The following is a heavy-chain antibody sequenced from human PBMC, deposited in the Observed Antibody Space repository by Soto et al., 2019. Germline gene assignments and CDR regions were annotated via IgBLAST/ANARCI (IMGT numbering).Heavy chain of an antibody. J-gene: IGHJ4*02. CDR2: ISAYNGNK. CDR3: ARTGGGMAARPLEY. Sequence: QVQLVQSGGEVKKPGASVEVSCRTSGYMFTTYGMSWVRLAPGQGLEWMAWISAYNGNKKYAQKFQGRVTMTTDTSTSTVSMELRNLTSDDTGTYFCARTGGGMAARPLEYWGQGTLVTVSS. CDR1: GYMFTTYG. V-gene: IGHV1-18*04. D-gene: IGHD6-6*01.